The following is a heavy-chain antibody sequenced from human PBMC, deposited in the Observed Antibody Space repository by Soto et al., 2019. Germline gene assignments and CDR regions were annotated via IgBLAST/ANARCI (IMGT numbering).Heavy chain of an antibody. CDR1: VCTISSYA. J-gene: IGHJ6*02. CDR3: AVSRSGYFFGYYYYGMDV. V-gene: IGHV1-69*13. CDR2: IIPIFGTA. D-gene: IGHD3-22*01. Sequence: GASVTVSCTSSVCTISSYAIIWVRQAPGQGLEWMGGIIPIFGTANYAQKFQGRVTITADESTSTAYMELSSLRSEDTAVYYCAVSRSGYFFGYYYYGMDVWGQGTTVTVSS.